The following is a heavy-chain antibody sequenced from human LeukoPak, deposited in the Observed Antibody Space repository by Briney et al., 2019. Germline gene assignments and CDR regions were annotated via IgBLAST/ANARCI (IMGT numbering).Heavy chain of an antibody. CDR3: AESPLEYFDY. CDR2: IYYSGST. D-gene: IGHD1-1*01. J-gene: IGHJ4*02. CDR1: GGSISSSSYC. Sequence: PSETLSLTCTVSGGSISSSSYCWGWIRQPPGKGLEWIGSIYYSGSTYYNPSLKSRVTISVDTSKNQFSLKLSSVTAADTAVYYCAESPLEYFDYWGQGTLVTVSS. V-gene: IGHV4-39*01.